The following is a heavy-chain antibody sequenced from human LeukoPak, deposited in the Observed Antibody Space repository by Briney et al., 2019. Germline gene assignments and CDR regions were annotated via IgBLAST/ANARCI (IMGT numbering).Heavy chain of an antibody. V-gene: IGHV1-69*13. CDR3: ARDSGSYINWFDP. CDR1: GGTFSSYA. D-gene: IGHD1-26*01. J-gene: IGHJ5*02. CDR2: IIPIFGTA. Sequence: SVKVSCKASGGTFSSYAISWVRQAPGQGLEWMGGIIPIFGTANYAQKFQGRVTITADESTSTAYMELSSLRSEDTAVYYCARDSGSYINWFDPWGQGTLVTVSS.